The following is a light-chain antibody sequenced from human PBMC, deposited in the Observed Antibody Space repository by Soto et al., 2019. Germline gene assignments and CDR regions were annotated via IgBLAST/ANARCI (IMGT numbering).Light chain of an antibody. Sequence: VLTQSPGTLSLSPGESATLSCRASQGIGRYLAWFQQKPGQPPRLLIYDASTRATGIPGRFSGSGSGTEFTLTISSLEPEDFAVYYCHQRSNWPLTFGPGTKVEI. CDR3: HQRSNWPLT. V-gene: IGKV3-11*01. J-gene: IGKJ3*01. CDR1: QGIGRY. CDR2: DAS.